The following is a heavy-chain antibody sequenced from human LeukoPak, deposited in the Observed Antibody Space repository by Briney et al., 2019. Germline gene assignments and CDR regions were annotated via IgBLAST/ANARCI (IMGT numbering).Heavy chain of an antibody. Sequence: SVKVSCKASGGTFSSYAISWVRQAPGQGLEWMGRIIPILGIANYAQKFQGRVTITADKSTSTAYMELSSLRSEDTAVYYCATVPRSGYYYFDYWGQGTLVTVSS. CDR1: GGTFSSYA. V-gene: IGHV1-69*04. D-gene: IGHD5-12*01. J-gene: IGHJ4*02. CDR3: ATVPRSGYYYFDY. CDR2: IIPILGIA.